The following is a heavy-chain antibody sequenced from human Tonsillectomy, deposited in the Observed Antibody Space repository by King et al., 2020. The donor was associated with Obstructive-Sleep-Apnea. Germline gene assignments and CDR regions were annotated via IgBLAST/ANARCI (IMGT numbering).Heavy chain of an antibody. Sequence: VQLVESGGGLVKPGGSLRLSCAASGFTLSSYSMNWVRQAPGKGLEWVSSISSSSSYIYYADSVKGRFTISRDNAKNSLYLQMNSLRAEDTAVYYCARDYLPLSIAAPCHWGQGTLVTVSS. J-gene: IGHJ4*02. CDR2: ISSSSSYI. CDR1: GFTLSSYS. CDR3: ARDYLPLSIAAPCH. D-gene: IGHD6-6*01. V-gene: IGHV3-21*06.